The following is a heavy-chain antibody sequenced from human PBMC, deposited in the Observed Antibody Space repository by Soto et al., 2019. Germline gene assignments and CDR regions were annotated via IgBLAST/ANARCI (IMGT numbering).Heavy chain of an antibody. V-gene: IGHV1-18*01. CDR1: GYTFISYG. CDR3: ARDDSGFSGSHYIDYFNY. Sequence: ASVKVSCKASGYTFISYGISWVRQAPGQGLEWMGWISPYNDDTRYAQKIQGRVSMTRNTSTSTAYMELSSLRSEDTAVYYCARDDSGFSGSHYIDYFNYWGQGALVTVS. D-gene: IGHD1-26*01. J-gene: IGHJ4*02. CDR2: ISPYNDDT.